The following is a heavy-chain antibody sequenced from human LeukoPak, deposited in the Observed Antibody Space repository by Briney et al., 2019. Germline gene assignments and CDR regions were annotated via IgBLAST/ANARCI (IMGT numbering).Heavy chain of an antibody. J-gene: IGHJ2*01. Sequence: PGGSLRLSCAASGVTFSSHGMSWVRQAPGKGLEWVSSITDSGSGTCYADSVKGRFTMSGDNSKNSLYLQMNSLRAEDTAVYYCAKNLLGSESFSWYFDLWGRGTLVTVSS. V-gene: IGHV3-23*01. CDR1: GVTFSSHG. CDR2: ITDSGSGT. CDR3: AKNLLGSESFSWYFDL. D-gene: IGHD1-26*01.